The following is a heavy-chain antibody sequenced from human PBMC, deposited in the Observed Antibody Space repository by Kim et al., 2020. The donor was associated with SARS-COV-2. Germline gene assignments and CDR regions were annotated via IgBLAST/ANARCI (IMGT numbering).Heavy chain of an antibody. D-gene: IGHD6-6*01. V-gene: IGHV1-2*06. CDR1: GYTFTGYY. CDR2: INPNSGGT. CDR3: SSVASSSPFDY. Sequence: ASVKVSCKASGYTFTGYYMHWVRQAPGQGLEWMGRINPNSGGTNYAQKFQRRVTMTRDTSISTAYMELSRLRSDDTAVYYCSSVASSSPFDYWGQGTLVTVSS. J-gene: IGHJ4*02.